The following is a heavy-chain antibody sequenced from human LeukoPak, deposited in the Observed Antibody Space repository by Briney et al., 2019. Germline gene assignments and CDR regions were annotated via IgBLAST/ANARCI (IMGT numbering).Heavy chain of an antibody. CDR2: IYYSGST. Sequence: SETLSLTCTVSGSPISSSSYYWGWIRQPPGKGLEWIGSIYYSGSTYYNPSLKSRVTISVDTSKNQFSLKLSSVTAADTAVYYCARAGDSSRSELDYWGQGTLVTVSS. CDR3: ARAGDSSRSELDY. V-gene: IGHV4-39*07. CDR1: GSPISSSSYY. J-gene: IGHJ4*02. D-gene: IGHD6-19*01.